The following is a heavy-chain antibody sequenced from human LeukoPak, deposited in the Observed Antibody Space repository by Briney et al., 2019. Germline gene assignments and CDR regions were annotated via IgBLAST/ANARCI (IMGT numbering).Heavy chain of an antibody. CDR3: AKTTSGYASSFAC. V-gene: IGHV3-9*03. J-gene: IGHJ4*02. CDR1: GFTFDDYA. Sequence: SLRLSCAASGFTFDDYAMHWVRQAPGQGLEWVSGISWNGNSIDYADSVKGRFTISRDNAKNSLYLQMNSLRAEDLALYFCAKTTSGYASSFACWGQGTLVTVSS. CDR2: ISWNGNSI. D-gene: IGHD2-2*01.